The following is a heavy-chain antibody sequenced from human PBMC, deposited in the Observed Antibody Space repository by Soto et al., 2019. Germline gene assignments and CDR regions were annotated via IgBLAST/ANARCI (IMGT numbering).Heavy chain of an antibody. J-gene: IGHJ6*02. CDR3: ARVPSPFDFYYAMDV. D-gene: IGHD3-16*01. CDR1: GDSIGSGNRY. V-gene: IGHV4-30-4*01. CDR2: IFSSGTT. Sequence: QVQLRESGPGLVMPSQTLSLTCTVSGDSIGSGNRYWSWIRQAPGKGLGWIGYIFSSGTTYYNPPLNTRLTMSLDTSQNHFSPKLNSVTAADTAVYFCARVPSPFDFYYAMDVWGQGTTVTVAS.